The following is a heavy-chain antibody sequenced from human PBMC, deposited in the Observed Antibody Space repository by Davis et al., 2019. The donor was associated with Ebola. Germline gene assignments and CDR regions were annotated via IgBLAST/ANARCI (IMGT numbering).Heavy chain of an antibody. V-gene: IGHV3-7*03. D-gene: IGHD1-26*01. CDR1: GFTFSSYW. J-gene: IGHJ4*02. CDR3: AKGSGTYKGLGDY. CDR2: IKQDGSEK. Sequence: PGGSLRLSCAASGFTFSSYWMSWVRQAPGKGLEWVANIKQDGSEKYYVDSVKGRFTISRDNSKSTLYLQMNSLRVEDTAVYYCAKGSGTYKGLGDYWGQGTLVTVSS.